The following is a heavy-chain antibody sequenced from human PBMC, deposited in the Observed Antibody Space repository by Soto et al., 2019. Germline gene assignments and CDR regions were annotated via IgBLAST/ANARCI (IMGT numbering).Heavy chain of an antibody. CDR1: GYNFTSYY. V-gene: IGHV1-46*01. CDR2: IIPSVGSA. Sequence: ASVKVSCKASGYNFTSYYMHWVRQAPGQGLEWMGIIIPSVGSASYAQKFQGRVTITTDESTSTAYMELSSLRSEDTAVYYCATPPKPDFYYYYGMDVWGQGTTVTV. J-gene: IGHJ6*02. CDR3: ATPPKPDFYYYYGMDV.